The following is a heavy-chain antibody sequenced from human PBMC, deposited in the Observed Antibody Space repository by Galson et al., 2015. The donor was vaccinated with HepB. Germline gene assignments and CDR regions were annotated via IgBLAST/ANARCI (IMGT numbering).Heavy chain of an antibody. CDR2: INSDGPST. D-gene: IGHD1-14*01. J-gene: IGHJ6*02. CDR1: GFAFSTYW. Sequence: SLRLSCAASGFAFSTYWMHWVRQAPGKGLVWVSRINSDGPSTTYADSVKGRFTISRDNAKNTLFLQMNSLRAEDTAVYYCAREYRSSKPHKYGTDVWGQGTTVTVSS. V-gene: IGHV3-74*03. CDR3: AREYRSSKPHKYGTDV.